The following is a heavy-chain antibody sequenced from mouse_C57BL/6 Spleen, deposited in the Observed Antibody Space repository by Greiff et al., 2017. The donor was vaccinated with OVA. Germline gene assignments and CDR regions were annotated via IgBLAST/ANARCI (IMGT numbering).Heavy chain of an antibody. CDR3: ARPYGSSYGNYFDY. CDR1: GYTFTSYW. D-gene: IGHD1-1*01. Sequence: QVQLQQPGAELVRPGTSVKLSCKASGYTFTSYWMHWVKHRPGQGLEWIGVIDPSDSYTNYNQKFKGKATLTVDTSSSTAYMQLSSLTSEDSAVYYCARPYGSSYGNYFDYWGQGTTLTVSS. J-gene: IGHJ2*01. V-gene: IGHV1-59*01. CDR2: IDPSDSYT.